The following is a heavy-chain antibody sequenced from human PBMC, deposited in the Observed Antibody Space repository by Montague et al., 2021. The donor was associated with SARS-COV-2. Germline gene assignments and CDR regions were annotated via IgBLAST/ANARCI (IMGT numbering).Heavy chain of an antibody. J-gene: IGHJ3*01. CDR3: ARGHVPACAVLIVFSGPGALDS. V-gene: IGHV4-34*01. Sequence: SETLSLTCAVYGGSFNGYYWTWVRQPPGKGLEWIGEVTHSGGIKYNPSLQNRVSMSVDTSKNQFSLKLTSVTVADAAAYYCARGHVPACAVLIVFSGPGALDSWGRGTTVTVSS. D-gene: IGHD2-2*01. CDR2: VTHSGGI. CDR1: GGSFNGYY.